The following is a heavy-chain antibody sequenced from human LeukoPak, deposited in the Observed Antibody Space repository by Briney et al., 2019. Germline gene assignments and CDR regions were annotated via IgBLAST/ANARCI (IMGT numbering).Heavy chain of an antibody. CDR1: GFTFSSYS. V-gene: IGHV3-9*01. J-gene: IGHJ5*02. D-gene: IGHD5-12*01. Sequence: GGSLRLSCAASGFTFSSYSMNWVRQAPGKGLEWVSGISWNSGSIGYADSVKGRFTISRDNAKNSLYLQMNSLRAEDTALYYCAKHAYSGYDSGWFDPWGQGTLVTVSS. CDR3: AKHAYSGYDSGWFDP. CDR2: ISWNSGSI.